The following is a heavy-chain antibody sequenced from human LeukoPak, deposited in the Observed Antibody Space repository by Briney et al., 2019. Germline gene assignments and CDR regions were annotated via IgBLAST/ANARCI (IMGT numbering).Heavy chain of an antibody. J-gene: IGHJ3*02. CDR2: IGWHRGSI. CDR3: AKGGGYTNHDAFDI. D-gene: IGHD5-12*01. V-gene: IGHV3-9*03. Sequence: GGSLRLSCAASGFTFDDYAMHGVRQAPGKGLEWVSGIGWHRGSIGYADSVKGRFTISRDNSKNSLYLQMNSLRAEDMALYYCAKGGGYTNHDAFDIWGQGTMVTVSS. CDR1: GFTFDDYA.